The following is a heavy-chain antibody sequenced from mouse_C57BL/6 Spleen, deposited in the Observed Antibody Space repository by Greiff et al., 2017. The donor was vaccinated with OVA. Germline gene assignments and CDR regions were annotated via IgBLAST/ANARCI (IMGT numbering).Heavy chain of an antibody. CDR1: GYTFTSYW. V-gene: IGHV1-53*01. Sequence: QVQLQQPGTELVKPGASVKLSCKASGYTFTSYWMHWVKQRPGQGLEWIGNINPSNGGTNYNEKFKSKATLTVDKSSSTAYMQLSSLTSEDSAVYYGAREGYYGSRGDCYFDVWGTGTTVTVSS. D-gene: IGHD1-1*01. CDR2: INPSNGGT. J-gene: IGHJ1*03. CDR3: AREGYYGSRGDCYFDV.